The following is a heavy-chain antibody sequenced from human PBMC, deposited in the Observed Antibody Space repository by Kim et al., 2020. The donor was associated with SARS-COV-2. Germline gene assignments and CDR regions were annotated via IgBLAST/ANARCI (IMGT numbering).Heavy chain of an antibody. J-gene: IGHJ6*02. CDR1: GFTFSSYS. CDR3: ARNFIAAAGTGEMGQFYYYYYYGMDV. V-gene: IGHV3-21*01. D-gene: IGHD6-13*01. Sequence: GGSLRLSCAASGFTFSSYSMNWVRQAPGKGLEWVSSISSSSSYIYYADSVKGRFTISRDNAKNSLYLQMNSLRAEDTAVYYCARNFIAAAGTGEMGQFYYYYYYGMDVWGQGTTVTVSS. CDR2: ISSSSSYI.